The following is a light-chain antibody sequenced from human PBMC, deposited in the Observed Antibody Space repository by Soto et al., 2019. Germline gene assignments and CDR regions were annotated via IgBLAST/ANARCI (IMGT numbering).Light chain of an antibody. J-gene: IGKJ1*01. CDR3: QQYNSWLWT. CDR1: QSVSSK. V-gene: IGKV3-15*01. CDR2: GAS. Sequence: EIVMTQSPATLSVSPGEGATLSCRASQSVSSKLAWDQQKPGQAPRLLISGASTRATGITARFSGSGSGTEFTLIISSRQSEDSAVYYCQQYNSWLWTGGQVTKVDIK.